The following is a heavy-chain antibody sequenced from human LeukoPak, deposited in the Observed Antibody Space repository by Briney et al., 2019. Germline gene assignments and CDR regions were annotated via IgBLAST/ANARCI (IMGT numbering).Heavy chain of an antibody. CDR1: GGSISTYL. V-gene: IGHV4-59*13. Sequence: SETLSLTCTVSGGSISTYLWNWIRQPPGKGLEWIGYIYYSGSTNYNPSLKSRVTISVDTSKSQFSLKLTSVTAADTAVYYCARARYGSGSYAFDYWGQGTLLTVSS. J-gene: IGHJ4*02. D-gene: IGHD3-10*01. CDR2: IYYSGST. CDR3: ARARYGSGSYAFDY.